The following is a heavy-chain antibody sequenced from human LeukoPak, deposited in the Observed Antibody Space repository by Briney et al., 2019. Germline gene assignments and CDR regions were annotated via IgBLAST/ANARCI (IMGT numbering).Heavy chain of an antibody. Sequence: GGSLRLSCAASGFTFSTYTMNWVRQAPGKGLEWVSYISSSSGTTYYADSVKGRFTISRDNAKNSLYLQMNSLRDEDTAVYYCARERESAYYFDYWGQGTLVTVSS. CDR2: ISSSSGTT. J-gene: IGHJ4*02. CDR1: GFTFSTYT. V-gene: IGHV3-48*02. D-gene: IGHD5-24*01. CDR3: ARERESAYYFDY.